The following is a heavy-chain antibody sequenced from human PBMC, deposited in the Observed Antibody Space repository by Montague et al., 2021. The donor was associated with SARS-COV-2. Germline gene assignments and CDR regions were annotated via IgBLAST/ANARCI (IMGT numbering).Heavy chain of an antibody. CDR1: GGSINNYY. J-gene: IGHJ3*02. CDR2: AYYVPSTNSANT. Sequence: SETLSLTCSVSGGSINNYYWGWVRQSPGKGLGWIGYAYYVPSTNSANTNSNPSLKRRVTISLDTSENQFSLKLSSVTAADTAVYYCARTWRFGQSYGLDIWGQGTMVTVSS. V-gene: IGHV4-59*13. D-gene: IGHD3-16*01. CDR3: ARTWRFGQSYGLDI.